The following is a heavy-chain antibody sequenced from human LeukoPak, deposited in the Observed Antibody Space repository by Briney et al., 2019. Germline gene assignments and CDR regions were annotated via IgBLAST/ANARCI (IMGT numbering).Heavy chain of an antibody. V-gene: IGHV1-3*01. CDR3: AREWLSSGDSHYSH. Sequence: ASVKVSCKASGYTFSNYALHWVRQASGQRLEWMGWINSGKGNTKYLQELQGRVAITTDTSASTVYVELSSLRSDDTAVYYCAREWLSSGDSHYSHWGQGTLVTVSS. CDR2: INSGKGNT. D-gene: IGHD2-15*01. CDR1: GYTFSNYA. J-gene: IGHJ4*02.